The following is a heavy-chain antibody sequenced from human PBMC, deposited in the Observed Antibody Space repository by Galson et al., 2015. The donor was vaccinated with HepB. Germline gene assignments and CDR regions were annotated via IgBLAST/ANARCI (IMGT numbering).Heavy chain of an antibody. CDR1: GGSISSYY. D-gene: IGHD1-7*01. V-gene: IGHV4-59*01. J-gene: IGHJ5*02. CDR3: AGGPYNWNSNWFDP. CDR2: IYYSGST. Sequence: ETLSLTCTVSGGSISSYYWSWIRQPPVKGLEWIGYIYYSGSTNYNPSLKSRVTISVDTSKNQFSLKLSSVTAADTAVYYCAGGPYNWNSNWFDPWGQGTLVTVSS.